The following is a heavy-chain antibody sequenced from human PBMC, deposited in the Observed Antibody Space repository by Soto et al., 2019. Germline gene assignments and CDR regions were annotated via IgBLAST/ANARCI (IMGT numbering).Heavy chain of an antibody. J-gene: IGHJ6*02. CDR3: ARDPRITIFGVVIRFSEPQSYYYYGMDV. Sequence: ASVKVSCKASGYSFTKYGISWVRQAPGQGLEWMGWISTYNGDTNYAQGLQGRVTVTTDTSTSAAYMELRSLRSDDTAVYYCARDPRITIFGVVIRFSEPQSYYYYGMDVWGQGTTVNVSS. D-gene: IGHD3-3*01. CDR2: ISTYNGDT. V-gene: IGHV1-18*04. CDR1: GYSFTKYG.